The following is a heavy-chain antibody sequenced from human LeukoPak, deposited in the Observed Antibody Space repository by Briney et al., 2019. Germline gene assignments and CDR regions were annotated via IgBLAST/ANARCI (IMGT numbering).Heavy chain of an antibody. J-gene: IGHJ3*02. CDR2: ISGSGGST. V-gene: IGHV3-23*01. Sequence: PGGSLRLSCAASGFTFSSYAMGWVRQAPGKGLEWVSTISGSGGSTYYADSVKGRFTISRDNSKNTLYLQMNSLRAEDTAVYYCAKDYGLRSSGWWDGEAFDIWGQGTMVTVSS. CDR1: GFTFSSYA. CDR3: AKDYGLRSSGWWDGEAFDI. D-gene: IGHD6-19*01.